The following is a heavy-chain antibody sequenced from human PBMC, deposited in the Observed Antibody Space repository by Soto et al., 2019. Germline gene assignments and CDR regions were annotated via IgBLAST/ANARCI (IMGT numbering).Heavy chain of an antibody. V-gene: IGHV3-48*01. J-gene: IGHJ6*03. CDR1: GFTFSSYS. CDR2: ISSSSSTI. Sequence: EVQLVESGGGLVQPGGSLRLSCAASGFTFSSYSMNWVRQAPGKGLAWVSYISSSSSTIYYADSVKGRFTISRDNAKNSLYLQMNSLRAEDTAVYYCARDPIQLYDYIWGSYRYQDYYYYSMDVWGKGTTVTVSS. D-gene: IGHD3-16*02. CDR3: ARDPIQLYDYIWGSYRYQDYYYYSMDV.